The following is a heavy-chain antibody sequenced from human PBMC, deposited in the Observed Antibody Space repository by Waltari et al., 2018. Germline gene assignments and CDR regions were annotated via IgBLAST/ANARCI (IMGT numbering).Heavy chain of an antibody. J-gene: IGHJ6*03. D-gene: IGHD2-15*01. CDR3: ARVAGTALHRYYHYYMDL. Sequence: EVEVVESGGGVMQPGGSLRLSCAASGFSVSDNFISWVRQAPGKGLEWVSISYTVGTTYFAESVKGRFTISRDNSRNTVYLQMNSLRVEDTAVYFCARVAGTALHRYYHYYMDLWGKGTTVTVSS. V-gene: IGHV3-53*01. CDR1: GFSVSDNF. CDR2: SYTVGTT.